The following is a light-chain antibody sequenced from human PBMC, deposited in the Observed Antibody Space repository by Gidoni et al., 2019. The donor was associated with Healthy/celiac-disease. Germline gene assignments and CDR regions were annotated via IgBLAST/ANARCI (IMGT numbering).Light chain of an antibody. CDR3: AAWDDSLNGYWV. CDR2: SNN. J-gene: IGLJ3*02. CDR1: SPNIGSNT. Sequence: FVLTQPPSASWTPRQRVTISCSGSSPNIGSNTVNWYQQLPGTAPKLLIYSNNQRPSGVPDRFPGSKSGTSASLAISGLQSEDEADYYCAAWDDSLNGYWVFGGGTKLTVL. V-gene: IGLV1-44*01.